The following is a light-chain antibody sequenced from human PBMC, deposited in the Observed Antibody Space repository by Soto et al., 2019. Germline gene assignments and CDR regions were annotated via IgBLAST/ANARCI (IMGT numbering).Light chain of an antibody. CDR3: QQYYDWPIT. CDR2: AAS. Sequence: EIVLTQSPATLSVSPGERATLSCRASQGISSLLAWYQQKPGQAPRLLIYAASTRDAGIPARFSGSGSGTDFTLTISRLQSEDFEVYYCQQYYDWPITFGQGTRLEIK. J-gene: IGKJ5*01. CDR1: QGISSL. V-gene: IGKV3-15*01.